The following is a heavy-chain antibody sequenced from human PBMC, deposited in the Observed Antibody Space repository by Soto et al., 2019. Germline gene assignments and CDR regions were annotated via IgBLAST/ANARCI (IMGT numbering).Heavy chain of an antibody. V-gene: IGHV3-15*01. CDR3: TSPDDILTGYHRYYYGMDV. CDR1: GFTFSNAW. J-gene: IGHJ6*02. D-gene: IGHD3-9*01. Sequence: GGSLRLSCAASGFTFSNAWMSWVRQAPGKGLEWVGRIKSKTDGGTTDYAAPVKGRFTISRDDSKNTLYLQMNSLKTEDTAVYYCTSPDDILTGYHRYYYGMDVWGQGTTVTVSS. CDR2: IKSKTDGGTT.